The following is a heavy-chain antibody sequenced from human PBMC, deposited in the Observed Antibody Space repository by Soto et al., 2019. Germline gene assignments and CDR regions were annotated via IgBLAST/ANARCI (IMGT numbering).Heavy chain of an antibody. D-gene: IGHD4-17*01. CDR1: GFTFDDYA. Sequence: GGSLRLSCAASGFTFDDYAMHWVRQAPGKGLEWVSGISWNSGSIGYADSVKGRFNISRDNAKNSLYLQMNSLRAEDTALYSCAKYILYQGNGDDAFDIWGQGTMVTVSS. J-gene: IGHJ3*02. V-gene: IGHV3-9*01. CDR3: AKYILYQGNGDDAFDI. CDR2: ISWNSGSI.